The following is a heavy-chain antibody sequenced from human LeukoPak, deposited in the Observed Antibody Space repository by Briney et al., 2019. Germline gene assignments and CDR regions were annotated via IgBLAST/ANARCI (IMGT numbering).Heavy chain of an antibody. D-gene: IGHD6-19*01. CDR1: GFTFSSYG. J-gene: IGHJ4*02. CDR3: AKGVGGLVRGGFDY. V-gene: IGHV3-30*02. CDR2: IRYDGSNK. Sequence: GGSLRLSCAASGFTFSSYGMHWVRQAPGKGLEWVAFIRYDGSNKYYADSVKGRFTISRDNSKNTLYLQMNSLRAEDTAVYYCAKGVGGLVRGGFDYWGQGTLVTVSS.